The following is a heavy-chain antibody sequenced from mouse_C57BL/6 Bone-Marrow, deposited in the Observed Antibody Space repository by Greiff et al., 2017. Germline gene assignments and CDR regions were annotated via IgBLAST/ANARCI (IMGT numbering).Heavy chain of an antibody. CDR1: GFTFTDYY. V-gene: IGHV7-3*01. Sequence: EVQLVESGGGLVQPGGSLSLSCAASGFTFTDYYMSWVRQPPGKALEWLGFIRNKANGYTTEYSASVKGRFTISRDNSQSILYLQMNALRAEDSATYYCARYPLYDGYDYYAMDDWGKGTSVTVSS. CDR2: IRNKANGYTT. J-gene: IGHJ4*01. CDR3: ARYPLYDGYDYYAMDD. D-gene: IGHD2-3*01.